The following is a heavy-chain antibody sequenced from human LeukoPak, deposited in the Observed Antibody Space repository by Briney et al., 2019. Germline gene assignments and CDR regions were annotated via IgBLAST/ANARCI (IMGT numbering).Heavy chain of an antibody. Sequence: SETLSLTCTVSGAFSSRFYWSWVRQSPGKGLEWIGNIFFSGHSNYNPSLTGRVTISPDTSKSQFSLKVTSVTAADTASYYCARIDPLGYFDQWGQGTLVTVSS. V-gene: IGHV4-59*13. J-gene: IGHJ4*02. CDR3: ARIDPLGYFDQ. CDR1: GAFSSRFY. CDR2: IFFSGHS.